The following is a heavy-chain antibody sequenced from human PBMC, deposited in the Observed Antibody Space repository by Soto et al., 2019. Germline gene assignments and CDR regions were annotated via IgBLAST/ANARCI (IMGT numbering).Heavy chain of an antibody. V-gene: IGHV4-39*07. CDR3: ARLDVAAADTVDY. CDR2: INYSGST. Sequence: LSLTCTVSRGSIRSSSYYWAWILHPPGKGLEWIGSINYSGSTYYNPSLKSRVTISVDTSKNQFSLTLRSVTAADSAVYYCARLDVAAADTVDYWGQGTLVTVSS. J-gene: IGHJ4*02. D-gene: IGHD6-13*01. CDR1: RGSIRSSSYY.